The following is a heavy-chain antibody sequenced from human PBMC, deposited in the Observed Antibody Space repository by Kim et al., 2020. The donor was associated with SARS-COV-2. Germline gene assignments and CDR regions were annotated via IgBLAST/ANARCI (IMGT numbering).Heavy chain of an antibody. V-gene: IGHV4-59*01. J-gene: IGHJ6*02. D-gene: IGHD3-3*01. CDR1: GGSISSYY. Sequence: SETLSLTCTVSGGSISSYYWSWIRQPPGKGLEWIGYIYYSGSTNYNPSLKSRVTISVDTSKNQFSLKLSSVTAADTAVYYCARDGGLTIFGVAANYYYYGMYVWGQGTTVTVSS. CDR2: IYYSGST. CDR3: ARDGGLTIFGVAANYYYYGMYV.